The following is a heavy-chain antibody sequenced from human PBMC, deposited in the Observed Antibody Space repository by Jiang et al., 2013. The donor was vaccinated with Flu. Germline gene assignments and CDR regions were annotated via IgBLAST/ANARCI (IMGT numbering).Heavy chain of an antibody. CDR1: GFSLSNARMG. V-gene: IGHV2-26*01. CDR2: IFSNDEK. Sequence: KPTQTLTLTCTVSGFSLSNARMGVSWIRQPPGKALEWLAHIFSNDEKSYSTSLKSRLTISKDTSKSQVVLTMTNMDPVDTATYYCARFIVGEWELRTWGQGTLVTVSS. CDR3: ARFIVGEWELRT. D-gene: IGHD1-26*01. J-gene: IGHJ5*02.